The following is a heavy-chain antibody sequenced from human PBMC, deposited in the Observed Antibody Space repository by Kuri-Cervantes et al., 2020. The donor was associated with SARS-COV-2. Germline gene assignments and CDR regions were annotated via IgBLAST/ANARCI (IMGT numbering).Heavy chain of an antibody. Sequence: SQTLSLTCTVSGGSISSSSYYWGRIRQPPGKGLEWIGSIYYSGSTSYNPSLTSRSTMSIDTSKEQFSLKLTSVTAADNAVYYCARLGGTTIGYNWFDPWGQGTLVTVSS. V-gene: IGHV4-39*07. D-gene: IGHD4-23*01. CDR3: ARLGGTTIGYNWFDP. J-gene: IGHJ5*02. CDR1: GGSISSSSYY. CDR2: IYYSGST.